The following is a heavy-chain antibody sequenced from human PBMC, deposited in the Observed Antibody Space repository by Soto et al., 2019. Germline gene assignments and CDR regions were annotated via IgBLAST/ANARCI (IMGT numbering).Heavy chain of an antibody. V-gene: IGHV3-53*01. CDR2: LYSGGSM. CDR3: ARGGAYGDNFPVFDL. J-gene: IGHJ4*02. Sequence: EVQLVESGGGLMQPGGSLRLSCAASGFTVSSTYMTWVRQAPGKGLEWVSILYSGGSMYYADSVRGRYTISRDNSKNTLYLHLSSLRAEDTAVFYCARGGAYGDNFPVFDLWGQGTLVTVSS. CDR1: GFTVSSTY. D-gene: IGHD4-17*01.